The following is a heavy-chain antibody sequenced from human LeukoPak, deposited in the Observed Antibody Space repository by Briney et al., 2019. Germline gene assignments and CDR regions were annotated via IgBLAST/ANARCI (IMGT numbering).Heavy chain of an antibody. V-gene: IGHV3-23*01. CDR3: AKGQVRAVTGTGVDY. CDR1: GFTFSSHS. J-gene: IGHJ4*02. D-gene: IGHD6-19*01. CDR2: ISYSGGST. Sequence: PGGSLRLSCAASGFTFSSHSMSWVRQAPGKGLEWVSSISYSGGSTYYADSAKGRFTIFRDNSKNTLYLQMNSLRAEDTAAYYCAKGQVRAVTGTGVDYWGQGTLVTVSS.